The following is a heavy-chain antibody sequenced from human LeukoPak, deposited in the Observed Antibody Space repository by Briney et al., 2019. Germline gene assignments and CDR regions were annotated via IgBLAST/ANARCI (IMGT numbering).Heavy chain of an antibody. V-gene: IGHV4-30-4*08. J-gene: IGHJ6*03. CDR1: GGSISSGDYY. Sequence: SQTLSLTCTVSGGSISSGDYYWSWIRQPPGKGLEWIGYIYYSGSTYYNPSLKSRVTISVDTSKNQFSLKMSSVTAADPAVYYCARSVGDDILTGDYYYYYMDVWGKGTTVTVSS. CDR3: ARSVGDDILTGDYYYYYMDV. CDR2: IYYSGST. D-gene: IGHD3-9*01.